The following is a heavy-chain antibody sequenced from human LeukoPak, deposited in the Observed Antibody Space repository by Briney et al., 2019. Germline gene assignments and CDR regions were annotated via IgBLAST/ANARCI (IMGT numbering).Heavy chain of an antibody. J-gene: IGHJ4*02. CDR3: ARRRLRLGIDY. D-gene: IGHD3-16*01. V-gene: IGHV3-48*03. CDR2: ISSSGSTI. CDR1: GFTFSSYE. Sequence: GGSLRLSCAASGFTFSSYEMNWVRQAPGKGLEWVSYISSSGSTIYYADSVKGRFTISRDNAKNSLYLQMNSLRAEDTAVYYCARRRLRLGIDYWGQGTLVTVSS.